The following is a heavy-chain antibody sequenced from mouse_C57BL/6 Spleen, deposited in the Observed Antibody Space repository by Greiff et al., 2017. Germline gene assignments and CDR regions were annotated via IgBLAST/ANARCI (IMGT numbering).Heavy chain of an antibody. J-gene: IGHJ4*01. D-gene: IGHD4-1*01. CDR1: GYTFTSYW. CDR2: IDPSDSET. Sequence: QVQLKQPGAELVRPGSSVKLSCKASGYTFTSYWMHWVKQRPIQGLEWIGNIDPSDSETHYNQKFKDKATLTVDKSSSTAYMQLSSLTSEDSAVYYCARKLTGYAMDYWGQGTSVTVSS. CDR3: ARKLTGYAMDY. V-gene: IGHV1-52*01.